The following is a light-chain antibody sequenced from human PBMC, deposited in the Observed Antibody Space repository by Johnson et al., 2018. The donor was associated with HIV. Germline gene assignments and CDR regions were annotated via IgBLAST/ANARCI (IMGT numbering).Light chain of an antibody. J-gene: IGLJ1*01. CDR3: GTWDSSLRVGF. CDR1: SSNIGINY. Sequence: QSVLTQPPSVSAAPGQKVTISCSGSSSNIGINYVSWFQQLPGTAPKLLIYDNDKRPSGIPDRFSVSKSGTSATLGITGLQTGDEADYYCGTWDSSLRVGFFGTGTKVTVL. CDR2: DND. V-gene: IGLV1-51*01.